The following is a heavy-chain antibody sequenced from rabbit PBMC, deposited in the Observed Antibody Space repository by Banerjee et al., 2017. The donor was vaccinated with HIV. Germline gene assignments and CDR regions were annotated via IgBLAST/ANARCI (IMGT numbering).Heavy chain of an antibody. CDR1: GFSFSSSYW. J-gene: IGHJ4*01. CDR3: ARVNAGSSGYPYYFNL. V-gene: IGHV1S43*01. D-gene: IGHD1-1*01. Sequence: QEQLEESGGDLVKPEGSLTLTCTASGFSFSSSYWICWVRQAPGKGLEWIGCINIGSGSAYYASWVNGRCTISRSTSLNTVDLKMTSLTAADTATYFCARVNAGSSGYPYYFNLWGPGTLVTVS. CDR2: INIGSGSA.